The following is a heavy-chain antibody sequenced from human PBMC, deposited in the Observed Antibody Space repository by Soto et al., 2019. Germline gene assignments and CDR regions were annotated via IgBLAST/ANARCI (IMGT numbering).Heavy chain of an antibody. CDR3: AREGYDYIWGSYRDYYYYYMDV. J-gene: IGHJ6*03. D-gene: IGHD3-16*02. CDR1: GFTFSSYG. Sequence: GGSLRLSCAASGFTFSSYGMHWVRQAPGKGLEWVAVIWYDGSNKYYADSVKGRFTISRDNSKNTLYLQMNSLRAEDTAVYYCAREGYDYIWGSYRDYYYYYMDVWGKGTTVTVSS. CDR2: IWYDGSNK. V-gene: IGHV3-33*01.